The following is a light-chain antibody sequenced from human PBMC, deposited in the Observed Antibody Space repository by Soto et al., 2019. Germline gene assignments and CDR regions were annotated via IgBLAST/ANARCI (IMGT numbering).Light chain of an antibody. CDR3: QQRCNWHTVT. CDR1: QSVSIQ. CDR2: DAS. V-gene: IGKV3-11*01. J-gene: IGKJ4*01. Sequence: ETVMTQSPGTLSVSLGEGATLSSSASQSVSIQLAWYQQKPGQAPRLLIFDASNRATGIPARFSGSGSGTDFTLTISSLETEDFAIYYCQQRCNWHTVTFGGGTKVDIK.